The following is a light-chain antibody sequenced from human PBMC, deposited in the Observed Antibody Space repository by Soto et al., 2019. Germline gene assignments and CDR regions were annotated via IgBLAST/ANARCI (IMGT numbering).Light chain of an antibody. CDR2: KAS. CDR3: QQYNGYPHT. CDR1: QSISTW. J-gene: IGKJ2*01. V-gene: IGKV1-5*03. Sequence: DIQMTQSPSTPSASVGDRVTITCRASQSISTWLAWYQQKPGKAPILLIYKASSLRNGVPSRFSGSGSGTEFTLTIYSLQPDDFASYYCQQYNGYPHTFGQGTKLEIK.